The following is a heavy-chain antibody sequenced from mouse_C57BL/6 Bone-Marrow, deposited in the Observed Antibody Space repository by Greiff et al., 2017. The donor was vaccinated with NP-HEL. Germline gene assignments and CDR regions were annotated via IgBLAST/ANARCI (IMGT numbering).Heavy chain of an antibody. V-gene: IGHV5-4*01. CDR3: ARDQRFITTVEYYFDY. J-gene: IGHJ2*01. Sequence: EVQGVESGGGLVKPGGSLKLSCAASGFTFSSYAMSWVRQTPEKRLEWVATISDGGSYTYYPDNVKGRFTIARDNAKNNLYLQMSHLKSEDTARYYCARDQRFITTVEYYFDYWGQGTTLTVSS. CDR1: GFTFSSYA. D-gene: IGHD1-1*01. CDR2: ISDGGSYT.